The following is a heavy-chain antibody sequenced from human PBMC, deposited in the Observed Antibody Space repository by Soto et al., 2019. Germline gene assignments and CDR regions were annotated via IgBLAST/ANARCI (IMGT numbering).Heavy chain of an antibody. J-gene: IGHJ4*02. CDR3: ARRGYYDFWSGYYTLSYFDS. D-gene: IGHD3-3*01. Sequence: PSETLSLTCTVSGGSISSSSYYWGRIRQPPGKGLEWIGSIYYSGSTYYNPSLKSRVTISVDTSKNQFSLKLSSVTAADTAVYYCARRGYYDFWSGYYTLSYFDSWGQGTLGTVS. V-gene: IGHV4-39*01. CDR2: IYYSGST. CDR1: GGSISSSSYY.